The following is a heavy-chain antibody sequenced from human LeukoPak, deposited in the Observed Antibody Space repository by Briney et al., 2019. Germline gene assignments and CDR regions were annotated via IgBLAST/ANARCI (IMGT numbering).Heavy chain of an antibody. Sequence: GGSLRLSCAASGLIVSSNYMTWVRQAPGKGLEWVSVIYSGGNTYYADSVKGRFTISRDNSKNTLYLQMNSLRAEDTALYYCARGSGTTVGYFDYWGQGTLVTVSS. V-gene: IGHV3-66*01. CDR1: GLIVSSNY. D-gene: IGHD4-23*01. J-gene: IGHJ4*02. CDR3: ARGSGTTVGYFDY. CDR2: IYSGGNT.